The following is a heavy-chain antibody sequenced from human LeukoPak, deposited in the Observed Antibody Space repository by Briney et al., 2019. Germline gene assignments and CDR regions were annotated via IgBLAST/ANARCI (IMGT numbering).Heavy chain of an antibody. V-gene: IGHV3-23*01. CDR2: ISGSGGST. D-gene: IGHD4/OR15-4a*01. CDR3: AKDRQDYGAF. J-gene: IGHJ4*02. Sequence: GGSLRLSCAASGFTFSSYAMSWVRQAPGKGLEWVSAISGSGGSTYYADSVKGRFTISRDNSKNTLFLQMNSLRVEDAAVYYCAKDRQDYGAFWGQGALVTVSS. CDR1: GFTFSSYA.